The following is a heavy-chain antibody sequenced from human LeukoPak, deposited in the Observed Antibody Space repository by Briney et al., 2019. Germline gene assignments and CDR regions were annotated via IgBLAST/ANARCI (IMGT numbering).Heavy chain of an antibody. J-gene: IGHJ4*02. V-gene: IGHV3-30-3*01. CDR2: ISYDGSNK. D-gene: IGHD4-17*01. CDR1: GFTFSSYA. Sequence: GGSLRLSCAASGFTFSSYAMHWVRQAPGKGLEWVAVISYDGSNKYYADSVKGRFTISRDNSKNTLYLQMNSLRAEDTAVYYCARGDDYGDSFDYWGQGTLVTVSS. CDR3: ARGDDYGDSFDY.